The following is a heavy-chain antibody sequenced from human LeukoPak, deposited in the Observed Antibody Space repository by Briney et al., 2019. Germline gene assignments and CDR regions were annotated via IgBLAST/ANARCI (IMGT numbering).Heavy chain of an antibody. D-gene: IGHD1-20*01. J-gene: IGHJ4*02. CDR1: GGSISSYY. Sequence: SETLSLTCTVSGGSISSYYWSWIRQPPGKGLEWIGYIYYSGSTNYNPSLKSRVTISVDTSKNQFSLKLSSVTAADTAVYYCARDVTGTTIWGQGTLVTVSS. V-gene: IGHV4-59*01. CDR2: IYYSGST. CDR3: ARDVTGTTI.